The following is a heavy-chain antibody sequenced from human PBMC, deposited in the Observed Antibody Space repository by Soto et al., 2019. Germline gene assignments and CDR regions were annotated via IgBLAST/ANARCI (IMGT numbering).Heavy chain of an antibody. CDR3: AREDILGVRSFDY. CDR1: GXTFSGYS. D-gene: IGHD3-9*01. V-gene: IGHV3-48*02. CDR2: ISSGSKTI. J-gene: IGHJ4*02. Sequence: GSLRLSCAASGXTFSGYSVNWVRQAPGKGLELVSYISSGSKTIYYAESVKGRFTVSRDNAMNSQYLQMNSLRDEYTAVYYCAREDILGVRSFDYWGQGTLGTVSS.